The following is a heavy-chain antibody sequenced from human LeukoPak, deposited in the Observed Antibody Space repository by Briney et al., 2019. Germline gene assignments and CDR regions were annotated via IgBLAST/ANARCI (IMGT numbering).Heavy chain of an antibody. Sequence: PGGSLRLSCAASGFTFSNYWMHWVRQAPGKGLVWVSRINSDGSSTTYADSVKGRFTISRDNAKNTLYLQTSSLRAEDTAVYYCARDGDYGAFDYWGQGTLVTVSS. V-gene: IGHV3-74*01. D-gene: IGHD4-17*01. CDR2: INSDGSST. CDR3: ARDGDYGAFDY. J-gene: IGHJ4*02. CDR1: GFTFSNYW.